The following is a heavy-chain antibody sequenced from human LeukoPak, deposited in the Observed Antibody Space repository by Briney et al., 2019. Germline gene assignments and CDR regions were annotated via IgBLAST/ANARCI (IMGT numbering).Heavy chain of an antibody. D-gene: IGHD1-26*01. CDR2: VYNTGDT. CDR3: VGAYSEYNFIFDY. Sequence: SETLSLTCTVSDATMFRYHWSWIRQSPGKGLQWIGFVYNTGDTNYDPSLKSRVTISLDMSKNQFSLMMTSVTAADTAVYYCVGAYSEYNFIFDYWDQGTLVTVSS. J-gene: IGHJ4*02. CDR1: DATMFRYH. V-gene: IGHV4-59*01.